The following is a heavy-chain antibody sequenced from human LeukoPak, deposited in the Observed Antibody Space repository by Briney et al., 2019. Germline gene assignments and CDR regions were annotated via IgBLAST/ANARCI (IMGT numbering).Heavy chain of an antibody. D-gene: IGHD6-19*01. CDR3: ARQRVSGNWCFDL. J-gene: IGHJ2*01. V-gene: IGHV4-39*01. Sequence: PSETLSLTCTVSGGSISSSSYYWGWIRQPPGKGLEWIGRIYYSGSTYYNPSLKSRVTLSVAPSKNQFSLKLSSVTAADTAVYQCARQRVSGNWCFDLWGRGTLVSVSS. CDR2: IYYSGST. CDR1: GGSISSSSYY.